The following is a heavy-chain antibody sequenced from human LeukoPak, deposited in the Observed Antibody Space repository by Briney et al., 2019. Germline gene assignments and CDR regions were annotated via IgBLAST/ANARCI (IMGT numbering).Heavy chain of an antibody. Sequence: PGGSLRLSCAASGFTFSSYAMSGVRQAPGKGLEWVSAISGSGGSTYYADSVKGRFTISRDNSKNTLYLQMNSLRAEDTAVYYCAKHSGGSCYSSFDYWGQGTLVTVSS. CDR3: AKHSGGSCYSSFDY. D-gene: IGHD2-15*01. J-gene: IGHJ4*02. V-gene: IGHV3-23*01. CDR2: ISGSGGST. CDR1: GFTFSSYA.